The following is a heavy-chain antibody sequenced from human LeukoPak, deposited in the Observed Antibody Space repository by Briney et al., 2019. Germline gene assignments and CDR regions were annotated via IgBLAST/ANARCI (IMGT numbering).Heavy chain of an antibody. J-gene: IGHJ4*02. CDR1: GYTFTSYG. D-gene: IGHD3-9*01. Sequence: ASVKVSCKASGYTFTSYGISWVRQAPGQGLEWMGWISAYNGNTNYAQKLQGRVTMTTDTSTSTAYMELRSLRSDDTAVYYCARVLRDYDILTGYQRGYYFDYWGQGTLVTVSP. CDR3: ARVLRDYDILTGYQRGYYFDY. CDR2: ISAYNGNT. V-gene: IGHV1-18*01.